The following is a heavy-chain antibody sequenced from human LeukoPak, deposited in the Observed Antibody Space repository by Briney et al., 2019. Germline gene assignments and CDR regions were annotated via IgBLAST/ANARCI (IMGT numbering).Heavy chain of an antibody. V-gene: IGHV3-33*01. CDR1: GFSLSNYG. CDR2: INYDGSNR. J-gene: IGHJ4*02. CDR3: ARWGGTRQYYFDH. Sequence: GGSLRLSCAASGFSLSNYGLHWVRQGPGKGLEWVAVINYDGSNRYYADSVKGRFTISKDSSENTLYLQMNSLRDDDTAMYYCARWGGTRQYYFDHWGQGTLATVSS. D-gene: IGHD3-16*01.